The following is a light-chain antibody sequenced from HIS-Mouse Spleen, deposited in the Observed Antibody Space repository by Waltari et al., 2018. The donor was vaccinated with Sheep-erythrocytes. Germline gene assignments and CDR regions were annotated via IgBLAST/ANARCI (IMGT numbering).Light chain of an antibody. CDR3: NSRDSSGNHPEV. CDR1: SLRSYY. Sequence: SSELTQDPAVSVALGQTVRITCQGDSLRSYYASWYQQKPGQAPVLVIYGKNNRPSGIPDRFPGYSSGNTAALTITGAQAEDEADYYCNSRDSSGNHPEVFGGGTKLTVL. J-gene: IGLJ3*02. CDR2: GKN. V-gene: IGLV3-19*01.